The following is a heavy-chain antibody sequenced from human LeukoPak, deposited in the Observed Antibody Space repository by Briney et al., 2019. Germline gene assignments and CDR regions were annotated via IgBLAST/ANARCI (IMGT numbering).Heavy chain of an antibody. V-gene: IGHV4-59*01. CDR1: GGSISSYY. Sequence: SETLSLTCTVSGGSISSYYWSWIRQPPGKGLEWIGYIYYSGSTKYNPSLKSRVTISVDTSKNQFSLKLSSVTAADTAVYYCARAPRDDILTGYFGVDYWGQGTLVTVSS. CDR2: IYYSGST. CDR3: ARAPRDDILTGYFGVDY. J-gene: IGHJ4*02. D-gene: IGHD3-9*01.